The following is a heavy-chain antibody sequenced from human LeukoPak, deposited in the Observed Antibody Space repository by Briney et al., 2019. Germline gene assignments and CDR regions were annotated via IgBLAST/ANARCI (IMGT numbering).Heavy chain of an antibody. Sequence: GGSLRRSCASSGFIFSSYSMNWVRQAPGKGLEWVGRIKSKTDGGTTDYAAPVKGRFTISRDDSKNTLYLQMNSLKTEDTAVYYCTTDPRRYCSGGSCYPGFDYWGQGTLVTVSS. CDR1: GFIFSSYS. J-gene: IGHJ4*02. D-gene: IGHD2-15*01. V-gene: IGHV3-15*01. CDR3: TTDPRRYCSGGSCYPGFDY. CDR2: IKSKTDGGTT.